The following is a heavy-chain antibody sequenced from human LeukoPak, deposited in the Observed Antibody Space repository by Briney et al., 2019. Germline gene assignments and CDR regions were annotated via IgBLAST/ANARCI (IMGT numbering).Heavy chain of an antibody. CDR1: GLTVSSYS. CDR2: ISSSSSTI. D-gene: IGHD3-3*01. Sequence: GGSLRLSCAASGLTVSSYSMNWVRQAPGKGLEWVSYISSSSSTIYYADSVKGRFTISRDNAKNSLYLQMNSLRAEDTGVYYCAKDHYWSIDYWGRGTLVTVSS. J-gene: IGHJ4*02. V-gene: IGHV3-48*01. CDR3: AKDHYWSIDY.